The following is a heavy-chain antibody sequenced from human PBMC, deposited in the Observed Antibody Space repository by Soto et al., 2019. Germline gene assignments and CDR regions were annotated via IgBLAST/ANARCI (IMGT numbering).Heavy chain of an antibody. CDR1: GFTFSSYG. V-gene: IGHV3-33*01. J-gene: IGHJ3*02. Sequence: PGGSLRLSCAASGFTFSSYGMHWVRQAPGKGLERVAVIWYDGSNKYYADSVKGRYTISRDDSKNTVYLQMNSLGAEDTALYYCTRDPLIAVAAYDAFDIWGQGTSVTVSS. CDR3: TRDPLIAVAAYDAFDI. D-gene: IGHD6-19*01. CDR2: IWYDGSNK.